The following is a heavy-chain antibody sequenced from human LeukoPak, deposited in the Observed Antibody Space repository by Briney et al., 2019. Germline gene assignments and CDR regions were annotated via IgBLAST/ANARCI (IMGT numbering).Heavy chain of an antibody. Sequence: ASVKVSCKASGYTFTSYDINWVRQATGQGLEWMGWMSPNSGNTGYAQKFQGRVTMTRNTSISTAYMELSSLRSEDTAVYYCARDGSDLHNWNHFDYWGQGTLVTVSS. D-gene: IGHD1-20*01. J-gene: IGHJ4*02. CDR3: ARDGSDLHNWNHFDY. V-gene: IGHV1-8*01. CDR2: MSPNSGNT. CDR1: GYTFTSYD.